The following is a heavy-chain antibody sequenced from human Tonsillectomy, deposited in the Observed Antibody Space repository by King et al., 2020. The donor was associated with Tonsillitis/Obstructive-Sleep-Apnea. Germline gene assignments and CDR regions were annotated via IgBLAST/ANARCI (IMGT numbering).Heavy chain of an antibody. J-gene: IGHJ6*03. CDR1: GFTFSSYA. D-gene: IGHD4-11*01. CDR2: ISGSGGGT. Sequence: VQLVESGGGLVQPGGSLRLSCAASGFTFSSYAMSWVRQAPGKGLEWVSAISGSGGGTYYADSVKGRFTISRDNSKNTLYLQMNSLRAEDTAIYYCAKVARTTVTTLNYYYMDVWGKGTTVTVSS. V-gene: IGHV3-23*04. CDR3: AKVARTTVTTLNYYYMDV.